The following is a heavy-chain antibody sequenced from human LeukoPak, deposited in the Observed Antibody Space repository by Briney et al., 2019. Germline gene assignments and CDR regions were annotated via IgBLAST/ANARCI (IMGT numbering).Heavy chain of an antibody. D-gene: IGHD3-22*01. CDR2: INPNSGGT. V-gene: IGHV1-2*02. CDR3: ARVKNYYDCSGYLYYFDY. Sequence: ASVKVSCKASGYTFTGYYIHTVRQAPGQGLEWMGWINPNSGGTNYAQKFQGRGTMTRDTSISTAYMELSGLRSDDTAVYYCARVKNYYDCSGYLYYFDYWGQGTLVTVSS. CDR1: GYTFTGYY. J-gene: IGHJ4*02.